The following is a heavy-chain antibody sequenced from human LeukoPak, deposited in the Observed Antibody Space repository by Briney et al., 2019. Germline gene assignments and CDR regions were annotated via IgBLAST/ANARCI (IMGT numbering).Heavy chain of an antibody. CDR3: AKDLGPEDYYGSGSYLY. CDR2: ISGSGGST. J-gene: IGHJ4*02. Sequence: GGSLRLSCAASGFTFSSYGMSWVRQAPGKGLEWVSAISGSGGSTYYADSVKGRFTISRDNSKNTLYLQMNSLRAEDTAVYYCAKDLGPEDYYGSGSYLYWGQGTLVTVSS. D-gene: IGHD3-10*01. CDR1: GFTFSSYG. V-gene: IGHV3-23*01.